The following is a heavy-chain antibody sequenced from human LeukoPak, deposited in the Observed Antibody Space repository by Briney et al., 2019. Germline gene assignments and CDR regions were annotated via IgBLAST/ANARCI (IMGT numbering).Heavy chain of an antibody. CDR2: IWYDGSNK. CDR1: GFTFSSYG. V-gene: IGHV3-33*06. CDR3: AKDLGPYYMDV. Sequence: GGSLRLSCAASGFTFSSYGMHWIRQAPGKGLEWVAVIWYDGSNKYYADSVKGRFTISRDNSKNTLYLQMNSLRAEDTDVYYCAKDLGPYYMDVWGKGTTVTVSS. J-gene: IGHJ6*03.